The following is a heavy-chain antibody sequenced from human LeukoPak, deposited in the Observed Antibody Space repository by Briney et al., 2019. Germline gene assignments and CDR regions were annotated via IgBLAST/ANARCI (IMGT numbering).Heavy chain of an antibody. CDR1: GYTFTSCG. V-gene: IGHV1-18*01. CDR3: ARDQGMDDFWSGSYDY. CDR2: ISAYNGNT. Sequence: ASVKVSCTASGYTFTSCGISWVRQAPGQGLEWMGWISAYNGNTNYAQKLQGRVTMTTDTSTSTAYMELRSLRSDDTAVYYCARDQGMDDFWSGSYDYWGQGTLVTVSS. J-gene: IGHJ4*02. D-gene: IGHD3-3*01.